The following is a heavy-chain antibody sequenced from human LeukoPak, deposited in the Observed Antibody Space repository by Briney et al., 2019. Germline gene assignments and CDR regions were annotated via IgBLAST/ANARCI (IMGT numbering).Heavy chain of an antibody. CDR1: GYTFTSYG. Sequence: ASVKVSCKASGYTFTSYGISWVRQAPGQGLEWMGWISAYNGNTNYAQKLQGRVTMTTDTSTSTAYMELRSLRSDDTAVYYCARDSHGIVRGVMVYWGQGTLVTVSS. CDR3: ARDSHGIVRGVMVY. J-gene: IGHJ4*02. CDR2: ISAYNGNT. V-gene: IGHV1-18*01. D-gene: IGHD3-10*01.